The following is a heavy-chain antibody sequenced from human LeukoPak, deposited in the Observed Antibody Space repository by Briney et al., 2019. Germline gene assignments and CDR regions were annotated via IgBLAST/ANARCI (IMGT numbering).Heavy chain of an antibody. J-gene: IGHJ4*02. CDR2: INHSGST. Sequence: PSETLSLTCAVYGVSFRDYYWSWIRQPPGKGLEWIGDINHSGSTNYNPSLKSRVTISVDKSKNQFSLKLSSVTAADTAVYYCARATYPGSVRYSGSYGKLDYWGQGTLVTVSS. CDR3: ARATYPGSVRYSGSYGKLDY. CDR1: GVSFRDYY. V-gene: IGHV4-34*01. D-gene: IGHD1-26*01.